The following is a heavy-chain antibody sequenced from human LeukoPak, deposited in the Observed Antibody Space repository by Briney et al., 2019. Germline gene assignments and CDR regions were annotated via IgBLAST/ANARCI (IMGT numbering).Heavy chain of an antibody. CDR2: ISAYNGNI. Sequence: ASVKVSCKASGYTFISYGITWVRQAPGQGLEWLGWISAYNGNIDYAQKLQGRVTMTRDTSTSTVYMELSSLRSEDTAVYYCARDTGWLQPLYYFDYWGQGTLVTVSS. CDR3: ARDTGWLQPLYYFDY. V-gene: IGHV1-18*01. D-gene: IGHD5-24*01. CDR1: GYTFISYG. J-gene: IGHJ4*02.